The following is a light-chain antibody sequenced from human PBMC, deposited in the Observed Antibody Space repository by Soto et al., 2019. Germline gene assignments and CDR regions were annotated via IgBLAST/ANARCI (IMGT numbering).Light chain of an antibody. CDR2: GAS. CDR1: QSVSSN. J-gene: IGKJ1*01. Sequence: EIVMTQSPATLSVSPGERATLSCRASQSVSSNLAWYQQKPGQAPRLLISGASTRATGVPARFSGSGSETECNLTISSLQSEDFALYYCQQYNNWWTFGQGTKVEIK. V-gene: IGKV3-15*01. CDR3: QQYNNWWT.